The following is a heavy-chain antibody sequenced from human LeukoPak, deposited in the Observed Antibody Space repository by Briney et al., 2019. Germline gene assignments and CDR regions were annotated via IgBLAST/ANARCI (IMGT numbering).Heavy chain of an antibody. D-gene: IGHD5-18*01. Sequence: PGGSLRLSCAASGFTVSNNYMSWVRQAPGKGLEWASVIYSGGSTNYADSVKGRFIISRDNSKSTLFLQMNSLRAEDTAVYYCARDKVGYTYGYVRAHYGMDVWGQGTTVIVSS. V-gene: IGHV3-66*01. CDR3: ARDKVGYTYGYVRAHYGMDV. CDR1: GFTVSNNY. J-gene: IGHJ6*02. CDR2: IYSGGST.